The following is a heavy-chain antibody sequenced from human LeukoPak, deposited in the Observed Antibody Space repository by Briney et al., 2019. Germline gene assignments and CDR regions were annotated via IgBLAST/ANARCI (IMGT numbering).Heavy chain of an antibody. V-gene: IGHV3-15*01. CDR1: GFSFSNAW. CDR3: TTQYSSGWDFDY. CDR2: IKIKTDGGTT. D-gene: IGHD6-19*01. J-gene: IGHJ4*02. Sequence: GGFMRLSCAASGFSFSNAWVSWVREAPGKGLEWVGCIKIKTDGGTTDYAAPVKGRFTISRDDSKNTLYLQMNSLKTEDTAVYYCTTQYSSGWDFDYWGQGTLVTVSS.